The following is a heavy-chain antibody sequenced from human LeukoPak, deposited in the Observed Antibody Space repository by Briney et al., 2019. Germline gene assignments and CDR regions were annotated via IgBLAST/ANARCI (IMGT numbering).Heavy chain of an antibody. J-gene: IGHJ4*02. CDR1: GYTFTSYG. D-gene: IGHD2-15*01. CDR3: ARADCSGGTCPRY. Sequence: ASVKVSCKASGYTFTSYGITWVRQAPGQGLEWMGWISVYTGATTYAPKVQGRVTMTTDTSTSTAYMELRSLRSDDTAVYYCARADCSGGTCPRYWGQGTLVTVSS. CDR2: ISVYTGAT. V-gene: IGHV1-18*01.